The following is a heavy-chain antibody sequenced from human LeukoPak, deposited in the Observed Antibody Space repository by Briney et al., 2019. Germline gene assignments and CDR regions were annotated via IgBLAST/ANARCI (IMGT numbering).Heavy chain of an antibody. CDR2: ISGSGGST. Sequence: GGSLRLSCAASGFTFSSYAMSWVRQAPGKGLEWVSAISGSGGSTYYADSVKGRFTISRDNSKNTLYLQMNNLRAEDTAVYYCAKDQCTSCYPEYFQHWGQGTLVTVSS. CDR3: AKDQCTSCYPEYFQH. V-gene: IGHV3-23*01. CDR1: GFTFSSYA. J-gene: IGHJ1*01. D-gene: IGHD2-2*01.